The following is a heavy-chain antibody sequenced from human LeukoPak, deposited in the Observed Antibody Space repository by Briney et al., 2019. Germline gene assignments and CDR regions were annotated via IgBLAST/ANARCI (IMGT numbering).Heavy chain of an antibody. D-gene: IGHD2-2*01. J-gene: IGHJ5*02. CDR1: GFTFSSYW. CDR2: IKKDGSEK. Sequence: PGGSRRLSCAASGFTFSSYWMSWFGKAPGKGLEWVANIKKDGSEKYYVDSVKGRFTISRDNAKNSLYLQMNSLRAEDTAVYYCARDDCSSISCYHNWFDPWGQGTLVTVSS. CDR3: ARDDCSSISCYHNWFDP. V-gene: IGHV3-7*01.